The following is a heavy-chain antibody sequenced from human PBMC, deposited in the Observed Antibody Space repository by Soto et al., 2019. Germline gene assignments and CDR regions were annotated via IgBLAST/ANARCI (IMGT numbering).Heavy chain of an antibody. V-gene: IGHV1-69*14. D-gene: IGHD1-1*01. CDR1: GGTFGNSA. CDR2: IIPIFPTP. J-gene: IGHJ6*02. CDR3: AXDKDRQQLGGNYYYGIDV. Sequence: QVQLVQSGAEVKKPGSSVTVSCKASGGTFGNSAISWVRQAPGQGLEWMGGIIPIFPTPDYAQKFQGRVTITXXKYTTXAXMKXTXLXSEDTAVYYCAXDKDRQQLGGNYYYGIDVWGQGTTVTVSS.